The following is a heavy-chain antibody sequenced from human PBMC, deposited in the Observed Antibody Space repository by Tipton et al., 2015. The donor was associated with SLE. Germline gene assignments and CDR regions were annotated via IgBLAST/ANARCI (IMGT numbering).Heavy chain of an antibody. V-gene: IGHV4-34*01. CDR1: GGSFSGSY. CDR3: ARVRLIAAATTGAFDI. D-gene: IGHD6-13*01. J-gene: IGHJ3*02. CDR2: INHSGST. Sequence: TLSLTCAVYGGSFSGSYWSWIRQPPGKGLEWIGEINHSGSTNYNPSLKSRVTISVDTSKNQFSLKLSSVTAADTAVYYCARVRLIAAATTGAFDIWGQGTMVTVSS.